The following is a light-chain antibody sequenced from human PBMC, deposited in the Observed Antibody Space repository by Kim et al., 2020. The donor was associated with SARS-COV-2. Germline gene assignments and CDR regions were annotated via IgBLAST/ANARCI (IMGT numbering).Light chain of an antibody. CDR3: NSRDSSGNHVV. J-gene: IGLJ2*01. CDR2: GTN. V-gene: IGLV3-19*01. CDR1: SLRSYY. Sequence: SSELTQDSAVSVALGQTVRITCQGDSLRSYYASWYQQKPGQAPVLVIYGTNNRPSGIPDRFSGSSSGNTASLTITGAQAEDEADYYCNSRDSSGNHVVFG.